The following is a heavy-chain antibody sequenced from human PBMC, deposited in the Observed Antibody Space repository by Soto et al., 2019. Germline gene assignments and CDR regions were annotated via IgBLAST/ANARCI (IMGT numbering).Heavy chain of an antibody. CDR1: GGSFSGYY. D-gene: IGHD7-27*01. V-gene: IGHV4-34*01. CDR3: ARTPGVTFDY. J-gene: IGHJ4*02. CDR2: INHSGST. Sequence: PSETLSLTCAVYGGSFSGYYWSWIRQPPGKGLEWIGEINHSGSTNYNPSLKSRVTISVDTSKNQFSLKLSSVTAADTAVYYCARTPGVTFDYWGQGTLVTVSS.